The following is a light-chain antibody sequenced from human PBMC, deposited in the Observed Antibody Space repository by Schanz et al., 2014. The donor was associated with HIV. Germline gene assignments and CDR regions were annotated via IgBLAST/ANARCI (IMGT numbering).Light chain of an antibody. J-gene: IGKJ3*01. Sequence: EIVLTQSPATLSLSPGERATLSCRASQSVSSYLAWYRQKPGQAPRLLIYGASSRATGIPDRFSGSGSGRDFTLSISRLEPEDFAVYYCQHITFGPGTKVDIK. CDR3: QHIT. V-gene: IGKV3-20*01. CDR1: QSVSSY. CDR2: GAS.